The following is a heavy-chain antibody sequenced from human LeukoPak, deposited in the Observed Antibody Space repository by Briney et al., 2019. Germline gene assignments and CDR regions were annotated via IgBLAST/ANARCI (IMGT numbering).Heavy chain of an antibody. Sequence: GGSLRLSCAASGFTFSSYAMSWVRQAPGKGLEWVSAIGGSGGSTYYADSVKGRFTISRDNSKNTLYLQMNSLRAEDTAVYYCAKDRDAYYYDSSGPYPVFDYWGQGTLVTVSS. D-gene: IGHD3-22*01. V-gene: IGHV3-23*01. CDR1: GFTFSSYA. J-gene: IGHJ4*02. CDR2: IGGSGGST. CDR3: AKDRDAYYYDSSGPYPVFDY.